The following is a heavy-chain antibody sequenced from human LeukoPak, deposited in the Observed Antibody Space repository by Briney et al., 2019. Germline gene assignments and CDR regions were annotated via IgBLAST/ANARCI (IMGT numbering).Heavy chain of an antibody. CDR3: ARAIGGSFGFNFDY. CDR2: VHYSVIT. Sequence: SETLSLTCTLSGGSISSYYWNWIRHSPGKGPEWVGYVHYSVITYYSPSLQSRVTISVDTFRNQFSLKLSSVTAADTAVYYCARAIGGSFGFNFDYWGQGALVTVSS. J-gene: IGHJ4*01. CDR1: GGSISSYY. D-gene: IGHD1-26*01. V-gene: IGHV4-59*13.